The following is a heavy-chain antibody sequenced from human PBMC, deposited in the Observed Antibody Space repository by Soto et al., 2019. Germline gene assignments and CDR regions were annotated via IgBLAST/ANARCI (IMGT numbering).Heavy chain of an antibody. D-gene: IGHD3-10*01. CDR1: GGSFSGYY. Sequence: PSETLSLTCAVYGGSFSGYYWSWIRQPPGKGLEWIGEINHSGSTNYNPSLKSRVTISVDTSKNQFSLKLSSVTAADTAVYYCARTKIIEITMVRGVISYYYYYYMDVWGKGTTVTVSS. J-gene: IGHJ6*03. CDR2: INHSGST. CDR3: ARTKIIEITMVRGVISYYYYYYMDV. V-gene: IGHV4-34*01.